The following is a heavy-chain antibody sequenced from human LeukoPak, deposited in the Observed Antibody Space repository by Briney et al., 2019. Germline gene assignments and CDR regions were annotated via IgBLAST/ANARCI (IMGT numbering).Heavy chain of an antibody. CDR2: MNPNSGNT. CDR1: GYTFTSYD. J-gene: IGHJ4*02. Sequence: GASVKVSCKASGYTFTSYDINWVRQATGQGLEWMGWMNPNSGNTGYAQKFQGRVTMTRNTSISTAYMELSSLRSEDTAVCYCARARYFDWFIAFDYWGQGTLVTVSS. CDR3: ARARYFDWFIAFDY. V-gene: IGHV1-8*01. D-gene: IGHD3-9*01.